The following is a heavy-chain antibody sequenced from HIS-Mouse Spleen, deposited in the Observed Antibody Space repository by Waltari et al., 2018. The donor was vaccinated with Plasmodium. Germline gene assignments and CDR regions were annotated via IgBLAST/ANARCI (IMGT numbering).Heavy chain of an antibody. J-gene: IGHJ4*02. V-gene: IGHV4-39*01. Sequence: QLQLQESGPGLVKPSEPLSLPCTVSGGPISSSRYYWGWIRQPPGKGLEWIGSIYYSGSTYYNPSLKSRVTISVDTSKNQFSLKLSSVTAADTAVYYCARRGGSYYYFDYWGQGTLVTVSS. CDR2: IYYSGST. CDR1: GGPISSSRYY. CDR3: ARRGGSYYYFDY. D-gene: IGHD1-26*01.